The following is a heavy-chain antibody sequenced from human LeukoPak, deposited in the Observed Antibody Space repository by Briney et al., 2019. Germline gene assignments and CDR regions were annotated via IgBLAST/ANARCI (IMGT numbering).Heavy chain of an antibody. D-gene: IGHD5-18*01. Sequence: QSGGSLRLSCAASGFTFSSYWMSWVRQAPGKGLEWVANIKKEGSEKYYVDSVKGRFTISRDNATTSLYMQMNSLRAEDTAVYYCARDLSGVTGYTYGRGIDYWGQGTLVTVSS. CDR2: IKKEGSEK. CDR3: ARDLSGVTGYTYGRGIDY. J-gene: IGHJ4*02. CDR1: GFTFSSYW. V-gene: IGHV3-7*01.